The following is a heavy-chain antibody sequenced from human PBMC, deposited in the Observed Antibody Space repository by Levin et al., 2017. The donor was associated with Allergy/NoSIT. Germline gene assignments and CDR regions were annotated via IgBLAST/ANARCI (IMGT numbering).Heavy chain of an antibody. D-gene: IGHD1-1*01. CDR2: ISDSGGSS. V-gene: IGHV3-23*01. Sequence: GGSLRLSCAASGFTFSTYAMSWVRQPPGKGLEWVSTISDSGGSSYYADSVKGRFTISRDNSKNTLYLQMNSLGADDTAVYFCAKSQDTTYRGHFDYWGQGTLVTVSS. CDR3: AKSQDTTYRGHFDY. CDR1: GFTFSTYA. J-gene: IGHJ4*02.